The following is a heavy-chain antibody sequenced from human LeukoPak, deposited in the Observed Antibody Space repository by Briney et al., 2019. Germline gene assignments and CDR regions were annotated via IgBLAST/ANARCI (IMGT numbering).Heavy chain of an antibody. CDR1: GGSISSYY. D-gene: IGHD6-6*01. CDR2: IYYSGST. CDR3: ARYSSSGWFDP. J-gene: IGHJ5*02. V-gene: IGHV4-59*01. Sequence: SETLSLTCTVSGGSISSYYWSWIRQPPGKGLEWIGYIYYSGSTNYNPSLKSRVTISVDTSKNQFSLKLSSVTAADMAVYYCARYSSSGWFDPWGQGTLVTVSS.